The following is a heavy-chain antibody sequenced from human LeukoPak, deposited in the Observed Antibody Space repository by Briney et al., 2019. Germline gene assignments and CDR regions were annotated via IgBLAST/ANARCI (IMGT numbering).Heavy chain of an antibody. CDR2: IYYSGST. D-gene: IGHD6-13*01. Sequence: SETLSLTCTVSGGSISSSSYYWGWIRQPPGKGLEWIGSIYYSGSTYYNPSLKSRLTTSVDTSKNQFSLKLSSVTAADTAVYYCAREQQLTTFYYYGMDVWGQGTTVTVSS. J-gene: IGHJ6*02. V-gene: IGHV4-39*01. CDR3: AREQQLTTFYYYGMDV. CDR1: GGSISSSSYY.